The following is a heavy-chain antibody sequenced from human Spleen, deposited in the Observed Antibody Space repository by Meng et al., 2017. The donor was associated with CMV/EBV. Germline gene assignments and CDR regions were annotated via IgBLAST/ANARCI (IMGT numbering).Heavy chain of an antibody. CDR2: ISGSGGSA. D-gene: IGHD3-10*01. J-gene: IGHJ4*02. V-gene: IGHV3-23*01. CDR1: GLTFSSYA. Sequence: GESLKISCAASGLTFSSYAMSWVRQAPGKGLEWVSAISGSGGSAYYADSVKGRFTISRDNSRNTLYLQMNSLRAEDTAVYYCAKGPGLFRGGEYYFDYWGQGTLVTVSS. CDR3: AKGPGLFRGGEYYFDY.